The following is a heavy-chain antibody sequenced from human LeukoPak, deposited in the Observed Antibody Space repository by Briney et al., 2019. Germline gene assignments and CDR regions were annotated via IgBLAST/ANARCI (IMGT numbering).Heavy chain of an antibody. D-gene: IGHD2-2*01. Sequence: PSETLSLTCAVSGGSFSGYSWSWIRQPPGKGLEWIGEINHSGSTNYNPSLTRRLTISLDTSTNHSSLKLSSVTAADPPVSYYPGGAGRIVVGPASINFYRFDPWGQGTLVTVSS. CDR2: INHSGST. J-gene: IGHJ5*02. CDR3: PGGAGRIVVGPASINFYRFDP. V-gene: IGHV4-34*01. CDR1: GGSFSGYS.